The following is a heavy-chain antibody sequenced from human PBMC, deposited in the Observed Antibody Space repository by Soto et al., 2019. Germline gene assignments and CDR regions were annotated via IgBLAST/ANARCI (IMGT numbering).Heavy chain of an antibody. Sequence: PGGSLRLSCAASGFTFSSYGMHWVRQAPGKGLEWVAVIWYDGSNKYYADSVKGRFTISRDNSKNTLYLQMNSLRAEDTAVYYCATSSGWYGEAGFFDYWGQRTLVTVSS. D-gene: IGHD6-19*01. V-gene: IGHV3-33*01. CDR3: ATSSGWYGEAGFFDY. CDR1: GFTFSSYG. J-gene: IGHJ4*02. CDR2: IWYDGSNK.